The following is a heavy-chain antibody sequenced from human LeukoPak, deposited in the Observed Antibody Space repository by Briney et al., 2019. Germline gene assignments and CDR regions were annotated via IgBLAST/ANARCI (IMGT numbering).Heavy chain of an antibody. CDR1: GFTFSSYS. J-gene: IGHJ4*02. Sequence: VGSLRLSSAASGFTFSSYSMNWVRQAPGKGLEWASSISSSSSYIYYAHSVKGRFTIPRDNAKKSLHLQMNSQSAEDTAVYYCARGLYYDSSGYEPLDYWGQGTLVTVSS. CDR2: ISSSSSYI. CDR3: ARGLYYDSSGYEPLDY. D-gene: IGHD3-22*01. V-gene: IGHV3-21*01.